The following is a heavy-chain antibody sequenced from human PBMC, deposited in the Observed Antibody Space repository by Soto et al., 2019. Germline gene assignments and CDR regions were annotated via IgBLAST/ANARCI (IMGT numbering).Heavy chain of an antibody. J-gene: IGHJ4*02. D-gene: IGHD3-22*01. Sequence: PGGSLRLSCAVSGFSFNNYAMNWVRLAPGKGLGWVSSISGGGTGTSSADAVRGRFTISSDKSRKTAYLQMSSLRAEDTAVYYCAKGHYYDNVGNWVANQAFDAWGQGSLVTVSS. CDR3: AKGHYYDNVGNWVANQAFDA. CDR1: GFSFNNYA. V-gene: IGHV3-23*01. CDR2: ISGGGTGT.